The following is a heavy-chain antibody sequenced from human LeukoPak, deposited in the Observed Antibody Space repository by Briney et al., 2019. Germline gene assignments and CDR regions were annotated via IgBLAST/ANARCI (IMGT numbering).Heavy chain of an antibody. CDR2: ISNDGSSR. D-gene: IGHD2-15*01. J-gene: IGHJ4*02. CDR3: VSGTCGGSCYILDY. CDR1: EFSFSNYG. Sequence: PGGSRRLSWEASEFSFSNYGMHWVRQAPGKGLEWLAVISNDGSSRQYRDSVKGRFTVSRDNSKNTLYLQMNSLRAEDTAVYYCVSGTCGGSCYILDYWGQGTLVTVSS. V-gene: IGHV3-30*03.